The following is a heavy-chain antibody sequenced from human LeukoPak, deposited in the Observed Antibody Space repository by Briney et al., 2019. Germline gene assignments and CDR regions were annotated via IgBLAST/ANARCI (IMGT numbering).Heavy chain of an antibody. Sequence: PGGSLRLSCAASGFTFSSYGMHWVRQAPGKGLEWVAVISYDGSNKYYADSVKGRFTISRDNSKNTLYLQMNSLRAEDTAVYYCAKVPFHRSYPGAFDIWGQGTMVTVSS. D-gene: IGHD1-26*01. J-gene: IGHJ3*02. V-gene: IGHV3-30*18. CDR3: AKVPFHRSYPGAFDI. CDR2: ISYDGSNK. CDR1: GFTFSSYG.